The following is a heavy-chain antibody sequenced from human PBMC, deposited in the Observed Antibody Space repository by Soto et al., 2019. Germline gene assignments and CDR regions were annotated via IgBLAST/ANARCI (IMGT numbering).Heavy chain of an antibody. V-gene: IGHV1-3*01. Sequence: QVQLVQSGAEVKKPGAPVKVSCKASGYTFTSYAMHWVRQAPGQRLEWMGWINAGNGNTKYSQKFQGRVTITRDTSASTAYMELSSLRSEDTAVYYCARDPYGDINWFDPWGQGTLVTVSS. CDR2: INAGNGNT. CDR3: ARDPYGDINWFDP. J-gene: IGHJ5*02. CDR1: GYTFTSYA. D-gene: IGHD4-17*01.